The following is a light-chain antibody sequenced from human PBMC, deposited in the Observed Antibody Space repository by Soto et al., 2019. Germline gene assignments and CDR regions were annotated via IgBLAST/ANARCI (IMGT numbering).Light chain of an antibody. V-gene: IGLV2-14*01. CDR3: TSYTRSSTYV. CDR2: EVS. Sequence: QSALTQPASVSGSTGQSITISRTGTSSDVGYYNYVSWYQQHPGKAPNLMIYEVSSRPSGVSNRFSGSKSGNTASLTISGLHAEDEADYYCTSYTRSSTYVLGTGIKVTVL. J-gene: IGLJ1*01. CDR1: SSDVGYYNY.